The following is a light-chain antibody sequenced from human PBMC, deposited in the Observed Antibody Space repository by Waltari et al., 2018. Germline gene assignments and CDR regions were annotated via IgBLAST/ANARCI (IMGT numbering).Light chain of an antibody. V-gene: IGKV1-5*03. Sequence: QLTQSPYTRSASVGDRVTLICRARHEIANWGAWYEQKPGKAPKLLIYKASTLESGVPSRFSGSGSGTHFTLTIRSLQPDDFATYYCQHSTNYTWLFGQGTKVEI. CDR3: QHSTNYTWL. CDR1: HEIANW. J-gene: IGKJ1*01. CDR2: KAS.